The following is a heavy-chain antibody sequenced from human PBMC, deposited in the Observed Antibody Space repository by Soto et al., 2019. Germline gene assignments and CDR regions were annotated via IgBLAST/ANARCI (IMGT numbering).Heavy chain of an antibody. V-gene: IGHV3-30*03. CDR2: ISYDGSNT. Sequence: GGSLRLSCAASGFTFSSYGMHWVRQAPGKGLEWVAIISYDGSNTYYADSVKGRFTISRDNSKNTLYLQMNSLRVEDTALYYCARGATGDGFFYFYFDYWGQGALVTVSS. CDR1: GFTFSSYG. J-gene: IGHJ4*02. D-gene: IGHD3-10*01. CDR3: ARGATGDGFFYFYFDY.